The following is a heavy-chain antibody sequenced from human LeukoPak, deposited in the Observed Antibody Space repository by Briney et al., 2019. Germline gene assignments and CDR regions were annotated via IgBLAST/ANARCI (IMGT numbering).Heavy chain of an antibody. CDR2: INHSGST. CDR1: GGSFSGYY. Sequence: SETLSLTCAAYGGSFSGYYWSWIRQPPGKGLEWIGEINHSGSTNYNPSLKSRVTISVDTSKNQFSLKLSSVTAADTAVYYCARGWRHDYWGQGTLVTVSS. CDR3: ARGWRHDY. D-gene: IGHD5-12*01. J-gene: IGHJ4*02. V-gene: IGHV4-34*01.